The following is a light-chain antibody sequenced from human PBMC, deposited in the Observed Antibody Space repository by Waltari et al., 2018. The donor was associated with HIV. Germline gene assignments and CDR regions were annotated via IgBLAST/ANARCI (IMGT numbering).Light chain of an antibody. V-gene: IGLV2-23*02. CDR2: PVT. J-gene: IGLJ3*02. CDR3: CTFSGRSSTWV. Sequence: QSALTQPAAVSGSPGQSITVSCTGDVETYDLVSWYQVHPGSAPKLIIHPVTKRPSGVPPRVSASHSGHTPSLTIAGLQAADGSLYYCCTFSGRSSTWVCGGVTQVTVL. CDR1: DVETYDL.